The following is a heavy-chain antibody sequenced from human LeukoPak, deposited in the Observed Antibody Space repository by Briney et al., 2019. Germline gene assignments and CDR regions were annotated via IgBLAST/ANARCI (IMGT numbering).Heavy chain of an antibody. D-gene: IGHD2-15*01. CDR2: ISGSGGST. Sequence: GGSLRLSCAASGFTFRTYAMSWVRQAPGRGLEWVSTISGSGGSTYYADSVKGQFTISRDNSKNTLYLQMNSLRAEDTAVYYCARILGAPLGYCSGGSCHRYHFDYWGQGTLVTVSS. CDR1: GFTFRTYA. V-gene: IGHV3-23*01. CDR3: ARILGAPLGYCSGGSCHRYHFDY. J-gene: IGHJ4*02.